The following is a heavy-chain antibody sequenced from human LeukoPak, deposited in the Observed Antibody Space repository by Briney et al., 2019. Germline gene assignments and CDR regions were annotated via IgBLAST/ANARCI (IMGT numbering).Heavy chain of an antibody. CDR2: IYYSGST. J-gene: IGHJ4*02. Sequence: SETLSLTCTVSGGSFSSHYWSWIRQPPGKGLEWIGYIYYSGSTNYNPSLKSRVTISVDTSKNQFSLNLTSVTAADTAVYFCARALYCYDPTLDSWGQGALVTVSS. D-gene: IGHD3-22*01. CDR1: GGSFSSHY. V-gene: IGHV4-59*11. CDR3: ARALYCYDPTLDS.